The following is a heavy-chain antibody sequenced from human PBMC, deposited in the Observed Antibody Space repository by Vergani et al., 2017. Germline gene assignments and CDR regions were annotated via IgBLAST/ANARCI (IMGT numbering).Heavy chain of an antibody. V-gene: IGHV1-3*01. Sequence: QVQLLQSGAEVKKPGASVKVSCKASGYTFTSYAMHWVRQAPGKRLEWMGWIKAGNGNTKYSQKFQGRVTITRDTSASTAYMELSSLRSEDTAVYYCARDSKEQMVYXFDYWGQGTLVTVSS. CDR1: GYTFTSYA. CDR3: ARDSKEQMVYXFDY. CDR2: IKAGNGNT. D-gene: IGHD6-13*01. J-gene: IGHJ4*02.